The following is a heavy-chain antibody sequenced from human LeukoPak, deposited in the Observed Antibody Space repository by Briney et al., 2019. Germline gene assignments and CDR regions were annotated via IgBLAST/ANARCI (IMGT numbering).Heavy chain of an antibody. V-gene: IGHV3-30-3*01. Sequence: GGSLRLSCAASGFTFSSYAMHWVRQAPGKGLEWVAVISYDGSNKYYADSVKGRFTISRDNSKNTPYLQMNSLRAEDTAVYYCARGRITMIVVVPMRFDPWGQGTLVTVSS. CDR2: ISYDGSNK. CDR3: ARGRITMIVVVPMRFDP. J-gene: IGHJ5*02. CDR1: GFTFSSYA. D-gene: IGHD3-22*01.